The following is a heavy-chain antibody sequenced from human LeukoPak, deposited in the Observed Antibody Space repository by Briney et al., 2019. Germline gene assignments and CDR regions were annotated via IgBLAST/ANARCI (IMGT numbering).Heavy chain of an antibody. J-gene: IGHJ6*02. CDR3: ARAVDIVATYGMDV. V-gene: IGHV3-74*01. CDR1: GFTFSSYW. CDR2: INSDGSST. Sequence: SGGSLRLSCAASGFTFSSYWMHWVRQAPGKGLVWVSRINSDGSSTSYADSVKGRFTISRDNAKNTLYLQMNSLRAEDTAVYYCARAVDIVATYGMDVWGQGTTVTVSS. D-gene: IGHD5-12*01.